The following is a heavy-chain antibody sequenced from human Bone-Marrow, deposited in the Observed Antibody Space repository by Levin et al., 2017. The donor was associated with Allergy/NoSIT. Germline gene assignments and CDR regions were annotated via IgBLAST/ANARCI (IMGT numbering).Heavy chain of an antibody. D-gene: IGHD4-17*01. CDR1: GYSINSGYS. Sequence: PSETLSLTCTVSGYSINSGYSWGWVRQPPGKGLEWLGSIYSTGTTYYSPSLKSRVSISTRASKNQFSLLLTSVTAADTAVYYCASMTTVTKTYYFDFWGQGTPVTVSS. J-gene: IGHJ4*02. CDR3: ASMTTVTKTYYFDF. V-gene: IGHV4-38-2*02. CDR2: IYSTGTT.